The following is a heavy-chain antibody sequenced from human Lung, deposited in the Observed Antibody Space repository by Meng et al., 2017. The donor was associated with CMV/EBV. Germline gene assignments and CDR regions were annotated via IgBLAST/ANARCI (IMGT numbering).Heavy chain of an antibody. J-gene: IGHJ4*02. CDR1: GYSFTTYA. Sequence: QVQLGQVGDEVKKPGASVKVSCKASGYSFTTYAMHWVRQAPGQRLEWMGWINAGNGNTKYSEKFQSRVTITRDTAASTAYMELSSLRSEDTAVYYCARTGCSSSSCYDYWGQGTLVTVSS. CDR3: ARTGCSSSSCYDY. D-gene: IGHD2-2*01. CDR2: INAGNGNT. V-gene: IGHV1-3*01.